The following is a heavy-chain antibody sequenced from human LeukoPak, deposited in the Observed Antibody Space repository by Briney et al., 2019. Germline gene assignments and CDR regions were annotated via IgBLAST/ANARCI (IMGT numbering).Heavy chain of an antibody. Sequence: ASVNFSCKASGYTFTSYYVHWVRQAPGQGLEWMGIINASGGSTKYAKRFQGRVTMTRDTSTSAVYMEVSSLRSEDTAVYYCATNGPGDGFDIWGQGTMVTVSS. V-gene: IGHV1-46*01. CDR3: ATNGPGDGFDI. J-gene: IGHJ3*02. CDR1: GYTFTSYY. CDR2: INASGGST.